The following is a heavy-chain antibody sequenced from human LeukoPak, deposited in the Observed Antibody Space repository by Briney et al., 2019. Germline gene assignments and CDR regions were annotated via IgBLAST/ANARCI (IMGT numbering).Heavy chain of an antibody. CDR2: ISSSGTTI. Sequence: GGSLRLSCAASGFTFSSYAMSWVRQAPGKGLEWVSYISSSGTTIYYADSVKGRFTTSRDNAKNSLYLQMNYLRVEDTAVYYCARDNGYHDAFDIWGQGTMVTVSS. CDR1: GFTFSSYA. D-gene: IGHD5-18*01. J-gene: IGHJ3*02. CDR3: ARDNGYHDAFDI. V-gene: IGHV3-48*04.